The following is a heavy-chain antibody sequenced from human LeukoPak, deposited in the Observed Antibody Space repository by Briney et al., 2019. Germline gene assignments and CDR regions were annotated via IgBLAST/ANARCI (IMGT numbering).Heavy chain of an antibody. J-gene: IGHJ6*03. CDR3: ARRIPTSYYYYMDV. CDR1: GYSFTIYW. V-gene: IGHV5-51*01. CDR2: IYPGDSDT. D-gene: IGHD2-2*01. Sequence: GESLHIACKGSGYSFTIYWIGWVRQMPGKGLEWIGIIYPGDSDTRYSPSFQGQVTISAVKSISTAYLQWSSLKASDTAMYYCARRIPTSYYYYMDVWGKGTTVTVS.